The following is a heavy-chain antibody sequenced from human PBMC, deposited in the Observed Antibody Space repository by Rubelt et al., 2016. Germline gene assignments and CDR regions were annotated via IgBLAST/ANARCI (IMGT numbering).Heavy chain of an antibody. Sequence: QVQLQQWGAGLLKPSETLSLTCAVYGGSFSGYYWSWIRQPPGKGLEWIGEINHSGSTNYNPSLKSRVTISVDTSKNQFSQKLSSVTAADTAVYYCARGKEGLGVTMMDYWGQGTLVTVSS. CDR1: GGSFSGYY. CDR2: INHSGST. J-gene: IGHJ4*02. CDR3: ARGKEGLGVTMMDY. V-gene: IGHV4-34*02. D-gene: IGHD3-22*01.